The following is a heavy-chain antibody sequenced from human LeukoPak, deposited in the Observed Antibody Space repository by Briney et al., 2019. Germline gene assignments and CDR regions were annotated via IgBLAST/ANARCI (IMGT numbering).Heavy chain of an antibody. Sequence: PGGSLRHSCAASGFTFSSIAMTWVRQAPGKGLEWVSTIRGNGDTAYNADSVRGRFAISRDDSKNALFLQMNSLRLEDTAIYYCAKGQELDDGVFDSWGQGTRVTVSS. CDR3: AKGQELDDGVFDS. J-gene: IGHJ4*02. CDR2: IRGNGDTA. V-gene: IGHV3-23*01. CDR1: GFTFSSIA. D-gene: IGHD1-1*01.